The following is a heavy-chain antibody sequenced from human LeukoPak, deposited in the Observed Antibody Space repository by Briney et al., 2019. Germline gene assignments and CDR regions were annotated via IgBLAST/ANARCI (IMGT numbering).Heavy chain of an antibody. CDR1: GYTFTGYY. CDR3: ARGGGDYGGNTVIDY. J-gene: IGHJ4*02. CDR2: INPNSGGT. V-gene: IGHV1-2*02. D-gene: IGHD4-23*01. Sequence: ASVKVSCKASGYTFTGYYMHWVRQAPGQGLEWMGWINPNSGGTNYAQKFQGRVTMTRDTSISTAYMELSRLRSDDTAVYYCARGGGDYGGNTVIDYWGQGTLVTVSS.